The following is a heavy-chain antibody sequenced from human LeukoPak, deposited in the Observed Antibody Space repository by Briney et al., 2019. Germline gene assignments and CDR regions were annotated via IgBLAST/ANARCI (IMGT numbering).Heavy chain of an antibody. Sequence: GGSLRLSCAASGFTFSSYGMHWVRQAPGKGLEWVAVISYDGSNKYYADSVKGRFTISRDNSKNTLYLQMYSLRAEDTAVYYCAREVYDFWRKGYYFDYWGQGTLVTVSS. CDR1: GFTFSSYG. V-gene: IGHV3-30*03. J-gene: IGHJ4*02. CDR3: AREVYDFWRKGYYFDY. D-gene: IGHD3-3*01. CDR2: ISYDGSNK.